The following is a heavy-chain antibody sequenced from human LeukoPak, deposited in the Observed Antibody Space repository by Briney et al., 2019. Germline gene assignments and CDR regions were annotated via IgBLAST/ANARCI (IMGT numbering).Heavy chain of an antibody. J-gene: IGHJ4*02. Sequence: GGSLRLSCAASGFTFDDYAMHWVRQAPGKGLEWVAFIRYDGSNKYYADSVKGRFTISRDNSKNTLYLQMNSLRAEDTAVYYCAKGIGLPKGYWGQGTLVTVSS. V-gene: IGHV3-30*02. D-gene: IGHD2/OR15-2a*01. CDR3: AKGIGLPKGY. CDR2: IRYDGSNK. CDR1: GFTFDDYA.